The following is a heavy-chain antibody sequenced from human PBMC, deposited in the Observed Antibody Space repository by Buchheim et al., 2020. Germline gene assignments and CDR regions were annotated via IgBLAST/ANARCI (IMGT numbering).Heavy chain of an antibody. V-gene: IGHV1-2*04. CDR1: GYTFTGYY. CDR3: ARGPYYCSSTSCYQFDY. D-gene: IGHD2-2*01. CDR2: INPNSGGT. Sequence: QVQLVQSGAEVKKPGASVKVSCHASGYTFTGYYMHWVRQAPGQGLEWMGWINPNSGGTNYAQKFQGWVTMTRDTSISTAYMELSRLRSDDTAVYYCARGPYYCSSTSCYQFDYWGQGTL. J-gene: IGHJ4*02.